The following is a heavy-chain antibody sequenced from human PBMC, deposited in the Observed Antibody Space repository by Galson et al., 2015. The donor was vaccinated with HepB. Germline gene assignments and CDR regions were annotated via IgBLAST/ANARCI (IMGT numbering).Heavy chain of an antibody. V-gene: IGHV1-18*01. CDR1: GYTFTDYG. D-gene: IGHD7-27*01. J-gene: IGHJ4*02. CDR2: ISGYNGNT. Sequence: SVKVSCKASGYTFTDYGINWVRQAPGQGLEWMGWISGYNGNTKYTQKLQGRVTMTTDTSTSTAYMELRSLRSDDTAVYFCARPNWGRYYFDYWGQGTLVTVSS. CDR3: ARPNWGRYYFDY.